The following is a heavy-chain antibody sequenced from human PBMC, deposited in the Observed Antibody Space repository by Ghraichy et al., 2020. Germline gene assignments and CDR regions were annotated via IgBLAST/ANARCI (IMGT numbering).Heavy chain of an antibody. V-gene: IGHV1-24*01. J-gene: IGHJ4*02. Sequence: ASVKVSCKVSGYTLTELSMHWVRQAPGKGLEWMGGFDPEDGETIYAQKFQGRVTMTEDTSTDTAYMELSSLSSEDPAVYSCATGPPDTAMAYDYWGQGTLVTVSS. CDR3: ATGPPDTAMAYDY. CDR1: GYTLTELS. CDR2: FDPEDGET. D-gene: IGHD5-18*01.